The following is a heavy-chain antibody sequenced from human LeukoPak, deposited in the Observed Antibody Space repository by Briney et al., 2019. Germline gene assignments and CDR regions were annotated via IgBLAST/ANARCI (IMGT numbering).Heavy chain of an antibody. Sequence: SGTLSLTCTVSGGSISSYYWSWIRQPPGKGLEWIGYIYYSGSTNYNPSLKSRVTISVDTSKNQFSLKLSSVTAADTAVYYCASLLSRDDAFDIWGQGTMVTVSS. V-gene: IGHV4-59*01. CDR1: GGSISSYY. CDR3: ASLLSRDDAFDI. J-gene: IGHJ3*02. CDR2: IYYSGST. D-gene: IGHD3-3*02.